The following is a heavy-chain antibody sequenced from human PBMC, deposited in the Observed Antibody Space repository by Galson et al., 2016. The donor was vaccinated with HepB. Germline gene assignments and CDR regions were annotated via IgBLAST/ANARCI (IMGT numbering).Heavy chain of an antibody. CDR3: ARAGYSDSNFDY. D-gene: IGHD4-11*01. CDR2: IYSSGST. V-gene: IGHV4-61*02. J-gene: IGHJ4*02. CDR1: GGSISSGSHY. Sequence: TLSLTCTVSGGSISSGSHYWSWIRQPAGRGLEWIGRIYSSGSTNYNPSLKSRVAISVDTSKNQFSLKLSSVTAADTAVYYCARAGYSDSNFDYWGQGTLVTVSS.